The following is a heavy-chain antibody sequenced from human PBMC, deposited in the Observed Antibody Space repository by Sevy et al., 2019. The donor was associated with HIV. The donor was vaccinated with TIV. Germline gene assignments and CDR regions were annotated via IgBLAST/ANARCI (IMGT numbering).Heavy chain of an antibody. CDR1: GFTFSSYD. V-gene: IGHV3-7*01. Sequence: GGSLRLSCTASGFTFSSYDMNWVRQAPGKGLEWVANVKQDMSEKYYADSVKGRFTISRDNAKNLLFLQMNSLRDEDTAVYYCARAQQVTMLVVIGGLYFDLWGQGTLVTVSS. J-gene: IGHJ4*02. CDR3: ARAQQVTMLVVIGGLYFDL. CDR2: VKQDMSEK. D-gene: IGHD3-3*01.